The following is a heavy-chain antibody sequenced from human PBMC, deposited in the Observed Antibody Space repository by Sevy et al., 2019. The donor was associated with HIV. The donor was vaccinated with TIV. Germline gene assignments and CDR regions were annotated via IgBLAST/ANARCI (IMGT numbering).Heavy chain of an antibody. CDR2: ISSSGSTI. CDR1: GFTFSDYY. Sequence: GGSLRLSCTASGFTFSDYYMSWIRQAPGKGLEWVSYISSSGSTIYYADSVKGRFTISRDNAENSLYLQMNSQRAEDTAVYYCASDYYYDSSGYYYYWGQGTLVTVSS. J-gene: IGHJ4*02. CDR3: ASDYYYDSSGYYYY. D-gene: IGHD3-22*01. V-gene: IGHV3-11*01.